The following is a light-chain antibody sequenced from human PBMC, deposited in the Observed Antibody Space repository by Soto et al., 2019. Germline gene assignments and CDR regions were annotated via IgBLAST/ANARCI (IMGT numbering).Light chain of an antibody. Sequence: EIVLTQSPGTLSLSPGERATLSCRASQSVSNNYLAWYQQKPGQAPRFLIYGSSNRATGIPDRFSGSGSGTGFTLTISRLEPEDFAMYYCQQYGSSPPITFGQGTRLEIK. V-gene: IGKV3-20*01. CDR1: QSVSNNY. J-gene: IGKJ5*01. CDR2: GSS. CDR3: QQYGSSPPIT.